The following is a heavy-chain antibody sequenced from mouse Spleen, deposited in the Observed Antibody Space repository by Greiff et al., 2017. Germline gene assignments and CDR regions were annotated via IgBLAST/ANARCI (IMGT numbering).Heavy chain of an antibody. CDR2: ISSGSSTI. Sequence: EVQRVESGGGLVKPGGSLKLYCAASGFTFSDYGMHWVRQAPEKGLEWVAYISSGSSTIYYADTVKGRFTISRDNAKNTLFLQMTSLRSEDTAMYYCAALIYWGQGTLVTVSA. CDR1: GFTFSDYG. V-gene: IGHV5-17*01. CDR3: AALIY. J-gene: IGHJ3*01.